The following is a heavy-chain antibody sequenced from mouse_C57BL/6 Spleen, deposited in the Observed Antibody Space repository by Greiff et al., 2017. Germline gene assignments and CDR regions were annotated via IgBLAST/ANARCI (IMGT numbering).Heavy chain of an antibody. CDR1: GFNIKDYY. CDR3: ARGSDYAMDY. Sequence: VQRVESGAELVKPGASVKLSCTASGFNIKDYYMHWVKQRPGQGLEWIGDIYPGSGSTNYNEKFKSKATLTVDTSSSTAYMQLSSLTSEDSAVYYCARGSDYAMDYWGQGTSVTVSS. CDR2: IYPGSGST. J-gene: IGHJ4*01. V-gene: IGHV1-55*01.